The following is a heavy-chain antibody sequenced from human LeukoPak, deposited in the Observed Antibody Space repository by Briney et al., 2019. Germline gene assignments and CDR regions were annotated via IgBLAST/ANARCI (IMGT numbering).Heavy chain of an antibody. CDR2: ITDGGGST. V-gene: IGHV3-23*01. Sequence: GGSLRLSCAASGFTFSNYAMSWVRLAPGKGLEWVSTITDGGGSTYYADSVKSRFTISRDNSKNTLYLQMDSLRAEDTAVYYCAKNYGGNFGAFDYWGQGTLVTVSS. D-gene: IGHD4-23*01. J-gene: IGHJ4*02. CDR3: AKNYGGNFGAFDY. CDR1: GFTFSNYA.